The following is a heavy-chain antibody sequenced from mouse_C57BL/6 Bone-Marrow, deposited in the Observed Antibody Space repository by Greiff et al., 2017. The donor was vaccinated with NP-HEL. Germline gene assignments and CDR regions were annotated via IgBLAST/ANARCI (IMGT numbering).Heavy chain of an antibody. CDR1: GFTFSDYG. CDR3: ARHTSSGYGFAY. V-gene: IGHV5-15*01. D-gene: IGHD3-2*02. CDR2: ISNLAYSI. Sequence: DVQLVESGGGLVQPGGSLKLSCAASGFTFSDYGMAWVRQAPRKGPEWVAFISNLAYSIYYADTVTGRFTISRENAKNTLYLEMSSLRSEDTAMYYCARHTSSGYGFAYWGQGTLVTVSA. J-gene: IGHJ3*01.